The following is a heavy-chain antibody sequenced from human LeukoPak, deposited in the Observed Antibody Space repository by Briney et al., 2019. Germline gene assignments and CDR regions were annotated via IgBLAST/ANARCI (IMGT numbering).Heavy chain of an antibody. Sequence: ASVKVSCKASGYTFIAYYMHWVRQAPGQGLEWMGWINPNGGGTNYAQEFQGRVTMTRDTSINTVYMELSRLTSDDTAVYYCARDADATSALDYWGQGTLVPVSS. V-gene: IGHV1-2*02. D-gene: IGHD2-2*01. J-gene: IGHJ4*02. CDR3: ARDADATSALDY. CDR2: INPNGGGT. CDR1: GYTFIAYY.